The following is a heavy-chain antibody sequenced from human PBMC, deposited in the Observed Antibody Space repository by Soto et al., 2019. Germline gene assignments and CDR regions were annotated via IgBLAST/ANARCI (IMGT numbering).Heavy chain of an antibody. J-gene: IGHJ4*02. D-gene: IGHD3-9*01. CDR2: IIPILGIA. CDR1: GGTFSSYT. V-gene: IGHV1-69*02. Sequence: QVQLVRSGADVKKPGSSVKVPCKASGGTFSSYTISWVRQAPGQGLEWMGRIIPILGIANYAQKFQGRVTITADKSTSTAYMELSSLRSEDTAVYYCARGQSDILTGYYSPHDYWGQGTLVTVSS. CDR3: ARGQSDILTGYYSPHDY.